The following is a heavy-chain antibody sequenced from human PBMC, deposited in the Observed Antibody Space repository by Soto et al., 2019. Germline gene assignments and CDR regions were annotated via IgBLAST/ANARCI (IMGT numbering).Heavy chain of an antibody. V-gene: IGHV6-1*01. CDR2: TYYRSKWYN. Sequence: SQTLSLTCAISGDSFSSNSAACNWIRQSPSRGLEWLGRTYYRSKWYNDYAVSAKSRITINPDTSKNQFSLQLNSVTPEDTAVYYCARGIFYGMDVWGQGTTVTVSS. CDR1: GDSFSSNSAA. J-gene: IGHJ6*02. CDR3: ARGIFYGMDV.